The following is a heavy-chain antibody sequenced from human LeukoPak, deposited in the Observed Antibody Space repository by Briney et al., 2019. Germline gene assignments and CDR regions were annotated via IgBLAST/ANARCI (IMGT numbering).Heavy chain of an antibody. CDR1: GFTLSTNY. Sequence: GGSLRLSCAASGFTLSTNYMCWVRQAPGKGLEWVSVIYSGGSTYYADSVRGRFTISRDNSKNTLYLQMNSLRAEDTAVYYCARVFGEPIWGQGTMVTVSS. J-gene: IGHJ3*02. CDR3: ARVFGEPI. D-gene: IGHD3-10*02. CDR2: IYSGGST. V-gene: IGHV3-66*01.